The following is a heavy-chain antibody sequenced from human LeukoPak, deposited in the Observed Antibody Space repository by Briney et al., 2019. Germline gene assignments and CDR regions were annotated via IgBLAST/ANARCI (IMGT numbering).Heavy chain of an antibody. D-gene: IGHD6-19*01. CDR1: GFTCSSYA. V-gene: IGHV3-23*01. CDR3: AKDIRIAVAGPYYYYYYGMDV. Sequence: GGSLRLSCAASGFTCSSYAMIWVRQAPGKGLEWVSPISGGGGSTYYADSVKGRFTISRDNSKNTLYLQMNSLRAEDTAVYYCAKDIRIAVAGPYYYYYYGMDVWGQGTTVTVSS. CDR2: ISGGGGST. J-gene: IGHJ6*02.